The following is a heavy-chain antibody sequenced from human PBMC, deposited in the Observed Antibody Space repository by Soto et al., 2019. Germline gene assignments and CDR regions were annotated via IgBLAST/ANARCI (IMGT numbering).Heavy chain of an antibody. CDR2: IYYSGST. Sequence: QLQLQESGPGLVKPSETLSLTCTVSGDSITSNSYFWAWIRQPPGKGLEWIGSIYYSGSTYHNPSLKSRVTISVDRSNNQFSLKLTSVTAADTAVYYCARHFSVDHLDYWGQGALVTVSS. J-gene: IGHJ4*02. D-gene: IGHD3-9*01. CDR3: ARHFSVDHLDY. V-gene: IGHV4-39*01. CDR1: GDSITSNSYF.